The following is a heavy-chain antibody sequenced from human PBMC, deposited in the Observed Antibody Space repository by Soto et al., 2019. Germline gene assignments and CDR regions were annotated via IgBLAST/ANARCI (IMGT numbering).Heavy chain of an antibody. V-gene: IGHV1-2*02. CDR1: GYTFTGYY. CDR2: INPSSGGT. D-gene: IGHD5-18*01. J-gene: IGHJ4*02. Sequence: GASVKVSCKASGYTFTGYYMHWVRQAPGQGLEWMGWINPSSGGTNYAQRFQGRVTMTTDTSISTAYMELSRLRSDDTAVYFCATGYKYGFTLFDYWGQGTLVTVSS. CDR3: ATGYKYGFTLFDY.